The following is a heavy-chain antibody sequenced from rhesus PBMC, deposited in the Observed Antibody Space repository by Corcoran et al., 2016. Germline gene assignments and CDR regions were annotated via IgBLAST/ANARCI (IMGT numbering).Heavy chain of an antibody. D-gene: IGHD1-44*01. CDR1: GFSLTTRGMG. CDR2: IYWDDDK. V-gene: IGHV2-174*01. J-gene: IGHJ6*01. CDR3: ARGYSGNYGLDS. Sequence: QVTLKESGPALVKPTQTLTLTCTFSGFSLTTRGMGVGWIRQPPGKALEWLALIYWDDDKRNSTSLKSRLNNSKDTSKNQVVLTRTNMDPVDTATYYCARGYSGNYGLDSWGQGVVVTVSS.